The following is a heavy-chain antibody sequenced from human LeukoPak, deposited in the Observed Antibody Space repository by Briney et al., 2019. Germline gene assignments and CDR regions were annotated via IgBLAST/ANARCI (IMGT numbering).Heavy chain of an antibody. CDR2: INHSGST. CDR1: GGSFSGYY. V-gene: IGHV4-34*01. CDR3: ARSTRGYSYGNFDY. D-gene: IGHD5-18*01. Sequence: SETLSLTCAVYGGSFSGYYWSWIRQPPGKGLEWIGEINHSGSTNYNPSLKSRVTISVDTSKNQFTLKLSSVTAADTAVYYCARSTRGYSYGNFDYWGQGTLVTVSS. J-gene: IGHJ4*02.